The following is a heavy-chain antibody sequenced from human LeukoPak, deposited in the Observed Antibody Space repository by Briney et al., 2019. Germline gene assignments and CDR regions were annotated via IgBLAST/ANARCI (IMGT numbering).Heavy chain of an antibody. Sequence: GGSLRLSCAASGFTFSSYAMSWVRQAPGKGLEWVSAISGSGGSAYYADSVKGRFTISRDNSKNTLCLQMNSLRAEDTAVYYCAKSVRGIAVAGYFDYWGQGTLVTVSS. J-gene: IGHJ4*02. V-gene: IGHV3-23*01. CDR1: GFTFSSYA. CDR3: AKSVRGIAVAGYFDY. D-gene: IGHD6-19*01. CDR2: ISGSGGSA.